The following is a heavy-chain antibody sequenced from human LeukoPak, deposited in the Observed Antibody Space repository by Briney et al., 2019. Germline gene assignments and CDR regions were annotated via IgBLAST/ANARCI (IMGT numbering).Heavy chain of an antibody. J-gene: IGHJ4*02. CDR2: IYPRDGST. Sequence: ASVKVSCKASGYTFTSNYIHWVRQAPGQGLEWMGMIYPRDGSTSYAQKFQGRVTVTRDTSTSTVHMELSGLRSEDTAVYYCARDMDDYVWGSYRYTAVYFDYWGQGTLVTVSS. CDR3: ARDMDDYVWGSYRYTAVYFDY. D-gene: IGHD3-16*02. V-gene: IGHV1-46*01. CDR1: GYTFTSNY.